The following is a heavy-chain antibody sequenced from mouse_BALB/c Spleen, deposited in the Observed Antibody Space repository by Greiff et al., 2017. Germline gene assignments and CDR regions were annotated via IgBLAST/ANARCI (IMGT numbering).Heavy chain of an antibody. Sequence: EVKLVESGGGLVQPGGSLKLSCAASGFTFSSYGMSWVRQTPDKRLELVATINSNGGSTYYPDSVKGRFTISRDNAKNTLYLQMSSLKSEDTAMYYCARAPYYRSLYFDYWGQGTTLTVSS. V-gene: IGHV5-6-3*01. CDR2: INSNGGST. D-gene: IGHD2-14*01. CDR3: ARAPYYRSLYFDY. CDR1: GFTFSSYG. J-gene: IGHJ2*01.